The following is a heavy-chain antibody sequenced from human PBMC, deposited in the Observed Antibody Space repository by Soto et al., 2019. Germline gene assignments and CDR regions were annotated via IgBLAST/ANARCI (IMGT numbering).Heavy chain of an antibody. CDR2: IYSGGST. CDR1: GFTVSSNY. J-gene: IGHJ6*02. CDR3: ARDLWVVRGVHDYYYGMDV. V-gene: IGHV3-53*01. Sequence: GGSLRLSCAASGFTVSSNYMSWVRQAPGKGLEWVSVIYSGGSTYYADSVKGRFTISRDNSKNTLYLQMNSLRAEDTAVYYCARDLWVVRGVHDYYYGMDVWGQGTTVTVSS. D-gene: IGHD3-10*01.